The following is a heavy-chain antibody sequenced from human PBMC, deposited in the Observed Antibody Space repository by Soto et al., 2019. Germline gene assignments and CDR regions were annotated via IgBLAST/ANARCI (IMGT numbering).Heavy chain of an antibody. Sequence: QVQLVESGGGVVQPGRSLRLSCAASGFTFSSYGMHWVRQAPGKGLEWVAVISYDGSNKYYADSVKGRFTISRDNSKNTLYLKMNSLSAEDTAVYYCANDLYSSCCGPWGQGTLVTVSS. J-gene: IGHJ5*02. D-gene: IGHD6-19*01. CDR3: ANDLYSSCCGP. V-gene: IGHV3-30*18. CDR2: ISYDGSNK. CDR1: GFTFSSYG.